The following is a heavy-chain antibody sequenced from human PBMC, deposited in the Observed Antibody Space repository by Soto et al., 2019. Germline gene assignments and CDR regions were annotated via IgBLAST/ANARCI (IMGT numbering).Heavy chain of an antibody. CDR3: SLYDVILAGPYY. CDR2: IYWDDDK. D-gene: IGHD3-9*01. Sequence: QITLKESGPPLVKPTQTLTLTCTFSGFSLSTSGAGVGWIRQPPGKALEWLALIYWDDDKRYSPSLKSRLNIXKXLSKDQVVLTIPSMDPVDTATFYCSLYDVILAGPYYWGQGTLVTASS. V-gene: IGHV2-5*02. CDR1: GFSLSTSGAG. J-gene: IGHJ4*02.